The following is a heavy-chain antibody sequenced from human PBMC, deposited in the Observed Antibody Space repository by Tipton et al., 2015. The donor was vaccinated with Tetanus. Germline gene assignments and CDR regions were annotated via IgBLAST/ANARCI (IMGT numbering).Heavy chain of an antibody. CDR1: GYTFTSYY. CDR3: AGALPLVGAGGVDS. Sequence: QLVQSGAEVKKPGASVKVSCKASGYTFTSYYMHWVRQAPGQGLEWMGIINPSGGSTSYAQKFQGRVTMTRDTSTGTVYMELSSLRSGDPAVYYWAGALPLVGAGGVDSWGQGTLVTVSS. D-gene: IGHD1-26*01. J-gene: IGHJ4*02. V-gene: IGHV1-46*01. CDR2: INPSGGST.